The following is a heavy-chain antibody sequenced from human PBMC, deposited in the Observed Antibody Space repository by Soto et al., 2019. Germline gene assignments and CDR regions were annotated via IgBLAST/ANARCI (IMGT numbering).Heavy chain of an antibody. CDR3: ARGGRGDMIPFGGVIGDAFDI. J-gene: IGHJ3*02. CDR1: AYTFTGYY. CDR2: VNPNSGGI. Sequence: VQLVQSGAEVKKPGASVKVSCKASAYTFTGYYIHWVRQAPGQGLEWTGWVNPNSGGIQYAQKFQGRVNMARDTSISTAFMVLSRLRSDDTAIYYCARGGRGDMIPFGGVIGDAFDIWGQGTMVTVSS. D-gene: IGHD3-16*02. V-gene: IGHV1-2*02.